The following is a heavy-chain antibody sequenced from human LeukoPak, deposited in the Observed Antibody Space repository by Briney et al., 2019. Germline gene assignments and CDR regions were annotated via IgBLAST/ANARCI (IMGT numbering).Heavy chain of an antibody. J-gene: IGHJ4*02. Sequence: SETLSLTCTVSGGSISSYYWSWIRQPPGKGLEWIGYIYTSGSTNYNPSLKSRVTISVDTSKNQCSLKLSSVTAADTAVYYCARGTMVRGVVVFDYWGQGTLVTVSS. CDR3: ARGTMVRGVVVFDY. V-gene: IGHV4-4*09. D-gene: IGHD3-10*01. CDR1: GGSISSYY. CDR2: IYTSGST.